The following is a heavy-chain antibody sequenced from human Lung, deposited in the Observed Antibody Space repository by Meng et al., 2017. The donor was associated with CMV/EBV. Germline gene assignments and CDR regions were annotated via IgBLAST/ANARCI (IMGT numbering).Heavy chain of an antibody. D-gene: IGHD3-3*01. CDR3: ARVGSDFWSGYWP. V-gene: IGHV4-30-4*08. CDR1: GGSISSGDYY. J-gene: IGHJ5*02. Sequence: SETLSLTCTVSGGSISSGDYYWSWIRQSPGKGLEWFGYIYYSGSTYYNPSLKSRVTISLDTSKNQFSLKLSSVTAADTAVYYCARVGSDFWSGYWPWGQGTLVTVSS. CDR2: IYYSGST.